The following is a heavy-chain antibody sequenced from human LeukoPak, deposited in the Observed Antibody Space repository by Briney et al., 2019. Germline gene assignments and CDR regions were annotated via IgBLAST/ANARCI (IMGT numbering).Heavy chain of an antibody. V-gene: IGHV3-30-3*01. CDR1: GFTFSSYA. Sequence: GGSLRLSCAASGFTFSSYAMHWVRQAPGKGVEWVAVISYDGSNKYYADSVKGRFTISRDNSKNTLYLQMNSLRAEDTAVYYSARGYRDYDYWFDPWGQGTLVTVSS. J-gene: IGHJ5*02. CDR2: ISYDGSNK. D-gene: IGHD4-17*01. CDR3: ARGYRDYDYWFDP.